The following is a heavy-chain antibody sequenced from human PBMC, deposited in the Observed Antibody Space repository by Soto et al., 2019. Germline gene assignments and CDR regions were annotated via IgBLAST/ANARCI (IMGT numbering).Heavy chain of an antibody. CDR2: ISAYNGNT. CDR1: GYTFTSYG. Sequence: ASVKVSCKASGYTFTSYGSSWVRQAPGQGLEWMGWISAYNGNTNYAQKLQGRVTMTTDTSTSTAYMELRSLRSDDTAVYYCARDRPDIVVVPAEFDYWGQGTLVTVSS. V-gene: IGHV1-18*01. J-gene: IGHJ4*02. CDR3: ARDRPDIVVVPAEFDY. D-gene: IGHD2-2*01.